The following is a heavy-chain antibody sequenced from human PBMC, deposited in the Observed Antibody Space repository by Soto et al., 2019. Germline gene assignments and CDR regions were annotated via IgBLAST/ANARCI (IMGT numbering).Heavy chain of an antibody. CDR2: INSDGSSI. J-gene: IGHJ4*02. Sequence: GGSLRLSCAASGFTLNNYWMHWVRQAPGKGLEWVSRINSDGSSINYADSVKGRFTISRDNAKNTVYLQMNGLRAEDTAVYYCAKKIAAAGFDYWGQGTLVTVSS. CDR3: AKKIAAAGFDY. V-gene: IGHV3-74*01. D-gene: IGHD6-13*01. CDR1: GFTLNNYW.